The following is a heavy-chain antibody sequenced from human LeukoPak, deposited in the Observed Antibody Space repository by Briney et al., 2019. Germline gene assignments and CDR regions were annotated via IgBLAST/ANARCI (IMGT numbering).Heavy chain of an antibody. CDR3: ALPRYSSGWYYFDY. V-gene: IGHV5-51*01. J-gene: IGHJ4*02. D-gene: IGHD6-19*01. Sequence: GESLQISCKGSGYSFTSYWIGWVRQMPGKGLEWMGIIYPGDSDTRYSPSFQGQVTISADKSISTAYLQWSSLKASDTAIYYCALPRYSSGWYYFDYWGQGTLVTVSS. CDR2: IYPGDSDT. CDR1: GYSFTSYW.